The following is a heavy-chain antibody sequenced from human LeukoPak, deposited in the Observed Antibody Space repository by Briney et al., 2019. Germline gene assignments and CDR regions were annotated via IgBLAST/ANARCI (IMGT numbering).Heavy chain of an antibody. V-gene: IGHV1-69*04. CDR1: GGTFSSYA. CDR3: ARDAYSSGYLHPRAFDY. D-gene: IGHD3-22*01. J-gene: IGHJ4*02. Sequence: GASVKVSCKASGGTFSSYAISWVRQAPGQGLEWMGRIIPILGIANYAQKFQGRVTITADKSTSTAYMELSSLRSEDTAVYYCARDAYSSGYLHPRAFDYWGQGTLVTVSS. CDR2: IIPILGIA.